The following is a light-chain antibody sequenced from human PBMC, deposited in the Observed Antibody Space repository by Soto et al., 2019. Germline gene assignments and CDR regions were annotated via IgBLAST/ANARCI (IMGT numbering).Light chain of an antibody. J-gene: IGKJ1*01. CDR2: GAS. V-gene: IGKV3-15*01. Sequence: IVMTQSPATLSVSPGERATLSCRASQSVSSNLAWYQQKTGQPPRILIYGASTRATGIPARFSGSGSGTECTLTISRLQSEDVQVYYCQQSNNSPQTFGQGTKVDIK. CDR1: QSVSSN. CDR3: QQSNNSPQT.